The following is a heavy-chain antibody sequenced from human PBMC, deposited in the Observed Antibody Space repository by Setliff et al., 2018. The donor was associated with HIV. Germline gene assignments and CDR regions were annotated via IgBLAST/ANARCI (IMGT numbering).Heavy chain of an antibody. CDR1: GYTFTGYY. Sequence: ASVKVSCKASGYTFTGYYMHWVRQAPGQGLEWMGWISGYNGDTNYAQKLQGRVTMTRDTSTSTVYMELSSLRSEDTAVYYCARNPRIAVAGTDYYYYMDVWGKGTTVTVSS. V-gene: IGHV1-2*02. CDR2: ISGYNGDT. J-gene: IGHJ6*03. D-gene: IGHD6-19*01. CDR3: ARNPRIAVAGTDYYYYMDV.